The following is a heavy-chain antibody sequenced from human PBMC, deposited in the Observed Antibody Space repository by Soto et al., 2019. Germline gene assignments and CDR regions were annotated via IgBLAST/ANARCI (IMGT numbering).Heavy chain of an antibody. CDR2: MNPNSGDT. CDR1: GYTFTSYE. V-gene: IGHV1-8*01. D-gene: IGHD3-10*01. CDR3: ARGELLWFGELLR. J-gene: IGHJ4*02. Sequence: QVQLVQSGAEVKKPGASVKVSCKASGYTFTSYEINWVRQATGQGLEGMGWMNPNSGDTGYAQKFQGRDTMTRNTSISTAYMELSSLRSEDTAVYYCARGELLWFGELLRWGQGTLVTVSS.